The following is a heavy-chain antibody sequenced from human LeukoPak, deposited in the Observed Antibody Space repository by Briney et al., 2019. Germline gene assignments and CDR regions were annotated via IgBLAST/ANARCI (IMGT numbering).Heavy chain of an antibody. CDR2: ISSSSSYI. D-gene: IGHD6-13*01. V-gene: IGHV3-21*01. CDR1: GFTFSSYS. CDR3: ARDGGQQLVSFDY. J-gene: IGHJ4*02. Sequence: GGSLRLSCAASGFTFSSYSMNWVRQGPGKGLEWVSSISSSSSYIYYADSVKGRFTISRDNAKNSLYLQMNSLRAEDTAVYYCARDGGQQLVSFDYWGQGTLVTVSS.